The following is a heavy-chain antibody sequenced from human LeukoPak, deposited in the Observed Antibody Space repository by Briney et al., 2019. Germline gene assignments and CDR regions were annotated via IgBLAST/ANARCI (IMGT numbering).Heavy chain of an antibody. Sequence: PSQTLSLTCAISGDSVSSNSAAWNCIRQSPSRGLEWLGRTYYRSKGYNDYAVSVKTRISTNPDTSKNQISLRLNSVTPEDTAGYYCARYWYSSTWYRFDYWGQGTLVTVSS. CDR2: TYYRSKGYN. J-gene: IGHJ4*02. CDR3: ARYWYSSTWYRFDY. CDR1: GDSVSSNSAA. D-gene: IGHD6-13*01. V-gene: IGHV6-1*01.